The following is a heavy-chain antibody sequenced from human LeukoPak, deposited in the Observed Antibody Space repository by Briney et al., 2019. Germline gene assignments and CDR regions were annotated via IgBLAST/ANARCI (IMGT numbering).Heavy chain of an antibody. J-gene: IGHJ4*02. CDR2: ISGSGGST. D-gene: IGHD6-19*01. Sequence: GGSLRLSCAASGFTFSSYAMSWVRQAPGKGLEWVSAISGSGGSTYYADPVKGRFTISRDNSKNTLYLQMISLRAEDTAVYYCAKAVAGNFDYWGQGTLVTVSS. CDR3: AKAVAGNFDY. CDR1: GFTFSSYA. V-gene: IGHV3-23*01.